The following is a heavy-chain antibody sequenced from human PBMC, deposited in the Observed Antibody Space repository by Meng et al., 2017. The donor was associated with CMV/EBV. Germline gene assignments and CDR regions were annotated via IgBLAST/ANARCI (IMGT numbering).Heavy chain of an antibody. V-gene: IGHV1-69*10. D-gene: IGHD2-2*01. CDR2: IIPILGIA. Sequence: SVKVSCKASGGTFSSYAISWVRQAPGQGLEWMGGIIPILGIANYAQKFQGRVTITADKSTSTAYMELSSPRSEDTAVYYCARFQLPGPHNWFDPWGQGTLVTVSS. CDR1: GGTFSSYA. CDR3: ARFQLPGPHNWFDP. J-gene: IGHJ5*02.